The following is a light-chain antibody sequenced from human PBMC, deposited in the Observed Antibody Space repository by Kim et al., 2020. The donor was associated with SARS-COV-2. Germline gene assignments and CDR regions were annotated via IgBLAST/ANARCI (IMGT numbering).Light chain of an antibody. CDR1: QSVTSKS. CDR2: GAS. V-gene: IGKV3-20*01. Sequence: LSPGERATLSCRASQSVTSKSLAWYQQKPGQTPRLLIYGASSRAPGIPDRFSGSGSGTDFSLTISRVEPEDFAVYYCQQYGSSPRFGGGTKVDIK. CDR3: QQYGSSPR. J-gene: IGKJ4*01.